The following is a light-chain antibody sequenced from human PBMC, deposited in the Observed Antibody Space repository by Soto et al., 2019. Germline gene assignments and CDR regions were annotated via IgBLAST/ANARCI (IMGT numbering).Light chain of an antibody. CDR2: LGS. CDR1: QILLQSFGYNT. CDR3: MKGTHWPWK. Sequence: EIVMTQSPLSLSVTPVDPASISYMSSQILLQSFGYNTLDWNLQKPGHLQKPGQSPHLLIYLGSDRASGVPDRFSGSGSGTDFTLKISRVEAEDVGVYYCMKGTHWPWKFGQGTKVDIK. J-gene: IGKJ1*01. V-gene: IGKV2-28*01.